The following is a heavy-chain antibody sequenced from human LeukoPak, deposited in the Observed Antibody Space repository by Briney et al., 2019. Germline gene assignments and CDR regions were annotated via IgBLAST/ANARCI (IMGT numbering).Heavy chain of an antibody. D-gene: IGHD3-10*01. V-gene: IGHV3-30*02. CDR2: IRYDGVNK. J-gene: IGHJ4*02. CDR3: AKGGLQGTNYFDY. CDR1: GITFGDYA. Sequence: PGGSLRLSCAASGITFGDYAMHWVRQAPGKGLEWLAYIRYDGVNKYYAESVKGRFVISRDNSKNTLYLQMNSLTDEDTAVYYCAKGGLQGTNYFDYWGQGTLVTVSS.